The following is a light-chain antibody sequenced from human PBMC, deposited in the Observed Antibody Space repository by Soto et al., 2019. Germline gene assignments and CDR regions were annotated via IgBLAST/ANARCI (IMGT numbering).Light chain of an antibody. CDR1: QSVSSSY. CDR3: QQYGSPPLT. CDR2: VAS. Sequence: EIVLTQSPGTLSLSPGERATLSCRASQSVSSSYLAWYQQKPGQAPRLLIYVASSRANGIPDRFSGSGSGTDFTLTISSLELEDFAVYYCQQYGSPPLTFGGGTKVEIK. V-gene: IGKV3-20*01. J-gene: IGKJ4*01.